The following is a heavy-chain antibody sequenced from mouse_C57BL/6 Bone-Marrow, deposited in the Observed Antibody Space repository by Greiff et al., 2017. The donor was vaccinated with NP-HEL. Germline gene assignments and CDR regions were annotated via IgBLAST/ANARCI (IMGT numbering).Heavy chain of an antibody. D-gene: IGHD2-4*01. CDR1: GFSLTSYG. J-gene: IGHJ4*01. CDR3: ARWDYDVGYYAMDY. V-gene: IGHV2-2*01. CDR2: IWSGGST. Sequence: LVESGPGLVQPSQSLSITCTVSGFSLTSYGVHWVRQSPGKGLEWLGVIWSGGSTDYNAAFISRLSISKDNSKSQVFFKMNSLQADDTAIYYCARWDYDVGYYAMDYWGQGTSVTVSS.